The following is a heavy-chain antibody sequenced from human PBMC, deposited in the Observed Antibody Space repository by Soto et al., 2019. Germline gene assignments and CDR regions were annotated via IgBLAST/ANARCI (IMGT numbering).Heavy chain of an antibody. CDR3: AKASADLIYRYSGSYNPPYFDY. CDR2: ISYDGSNK. J-gene: IGHJ4*02. Sequence: GGSLRLSCAASGFTFSSYGMHCVRQAPGKGLEWVAVISYDGSNKYYADSVKGRFTISRDNSKNTLYLQMNSLRAEDTAVYYCAKASADLIYRYSGSYNPPYFDYWGQGTLVTVSS. CDR1: GFTFSSYG. D-gene: IGHD1-26*01. V-gene: IGHV3-30*18.